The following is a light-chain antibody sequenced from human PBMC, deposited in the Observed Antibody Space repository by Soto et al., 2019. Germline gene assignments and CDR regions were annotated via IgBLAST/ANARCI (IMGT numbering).Light chain of an antibody. Sequence: QSALTQPASVSGSPGQSITISCTGTSSDLGGYNYVSWYQQHPGEAPKLMIYDVSYRPSGVSNRFSGSKSGNTSSLTISGLQAEVEADYYCTSYATSSTHDVVFGGGTKLTVL. J-gene: IGLJ2*01. V-gene: IGLV2-14*01. CDR2: DVS. CDR3: TSYATSSTHDVV. CDR1: SSDLGGYNY.